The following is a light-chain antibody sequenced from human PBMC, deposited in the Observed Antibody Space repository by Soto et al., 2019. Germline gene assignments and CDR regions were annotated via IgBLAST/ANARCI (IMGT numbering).Light chain of an antibody. CDR3: QQYGRSRWT. J-gene: IGKJ1*01. V-gene: IGKV3-20*01. CDR2: GAS. Sequence: EIVLTQSPGTLSLSPGERATLSCRASQSVSSNYLAWYQQKPGQAPRLLIYGASSRATGIPDRFSGSGSGKDFTLTISRVEPEDFAVYYCQQYGRSRWTFGQGTKVEIK. CDR1: QSVSSNY.